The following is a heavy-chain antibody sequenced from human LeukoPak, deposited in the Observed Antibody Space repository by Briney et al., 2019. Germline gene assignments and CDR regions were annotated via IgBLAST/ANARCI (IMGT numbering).Heavy chain of an antibody. CDR1: GGSISSYY. CDR3: ARRMGSSWTFDY. CDR2: VFYSGCT. D-gene: IGHD6-13*01. J-gene: IGHJ4*02. V-gene: IGHV4-59*01. Sequence: SETLSLTCTVSGGSISSYYWSWIRQPPGKELEWIGYVFYSGCTNYNPSLKSRVTISVDTSKNQFSLKLSSVTAADTAVYYCARRMGSSWTFDYWGQGTLVTVSS.